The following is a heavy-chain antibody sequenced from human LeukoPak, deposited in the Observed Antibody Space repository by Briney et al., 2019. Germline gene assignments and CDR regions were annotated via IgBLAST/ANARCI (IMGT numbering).Heavy chain of an antibody. D-gene: IGHD1-20*01. J-gene: IGHJ6*02. V-gene: IGHV1-8*01. Sequence: ASVKVSCKASGYTFTSYDINWVRQATGQGLEWMGWMNPNSGNTGYAQKFQGRVTMTRNTSISTAYMELSSLRSVDTAVYYCAREYNWNPTYYYYYGMDVWGQGTTVTVSS. CDR2: MNPNSGNT. CDR3: AREYNWNPTYYYYYGMDV. CDR1: GYTFTSYD.